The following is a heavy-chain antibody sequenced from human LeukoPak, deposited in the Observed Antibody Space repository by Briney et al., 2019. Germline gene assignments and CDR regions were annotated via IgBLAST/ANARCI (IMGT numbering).Heavy chain of an antibody. Sequence: SVKVSCKASGGTFSSYAISWVRQAPGQGLEWMGGIIPIFGTANYAQKFQGRVTITADESTSTAYMELSSLRSEDTAVYYCARDLGQQLSGEFGYWGQGTLVTVSS. CDR1: GGTFSSYA. J-gene: IGHJ4*02. D-gene: IGHD2-2*01. V-gene: IGHV1-69*13. CDR2: IIPIFGTA. CDR3: ARDLGQQLSGEFGY.